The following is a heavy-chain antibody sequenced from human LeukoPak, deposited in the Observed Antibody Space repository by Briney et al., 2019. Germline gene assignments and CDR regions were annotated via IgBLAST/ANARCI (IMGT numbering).Heavy chain of an antibody. CDR1: GHTFTNYY. Sequence: GASVKVCCKASGHTFTNYYMHWVRQAPGQGLEWMGRFNPSGGTTTYAQKFQGRVTMTRDTSTSTISMELSRLGSEETAVYYCLRDQGDGYNYPFAYWGQGPLVTVSS. V-gene: IGHV1-46*03. CDR3: LRDQGDGYNYPFAY. CDR2: FNPSGGTT. J-gene: IGHJ4*02. D-gene: IGHD5-24*01.